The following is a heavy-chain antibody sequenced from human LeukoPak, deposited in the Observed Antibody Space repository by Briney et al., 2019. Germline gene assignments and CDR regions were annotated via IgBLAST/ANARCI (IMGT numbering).Heavy chain of an antibody. Sequence: GGSLRLSCAASGFTFSTSSLNWVRQAPGKGLEWVSSISSSRSYIYYADSVKGRFTISRDNAKNPLYLQMNSLGAEDTAVYYCAREGGFCFGDTCRFFDFWGQGTLVTVSS. CDR2: ISSSRSYI. V-gene: IGHV3-21*01. CDR3: AREGGFCFGDTCRFFDF. D-gene: IGHD2-15*01. J-gene: IGHJ4*02. CDR1: GFTFSTSS.